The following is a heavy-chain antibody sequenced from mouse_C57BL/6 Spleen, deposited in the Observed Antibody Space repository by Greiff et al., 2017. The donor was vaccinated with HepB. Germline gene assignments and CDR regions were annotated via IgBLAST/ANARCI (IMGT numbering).Heavy chain of an antibody. D-gene: IGHD1-1*01. CDR1: GFTFTDYY. Sequence: RVESGGGLVQPGGSLSLSCAASGFTFTDYYMSWVRQPPGKALEWLGFIRNKANGYTTEYSASVKGRFTISRDNSQSILYLQMNALRAEDSATYYCARFHYGSSHYWYFDVWGTGTTVTVSS. J-gene: IGHJ1*03. CDR3: ARFHYGSSHYWYFDV. V-gene: IGHV7-3*01. CDR2: IRNKANGYTT.